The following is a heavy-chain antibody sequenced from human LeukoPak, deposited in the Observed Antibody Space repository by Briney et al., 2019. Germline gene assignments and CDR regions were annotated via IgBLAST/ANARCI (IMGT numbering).Heavy chain of an antibody. CDR1: GFTVSSNH. CDR3: ARDGEDHYYDY. D-gene: IGHD7-27*01. Sequence: GGSLRLSCAASGFTVSSNHMSWVRQAQGKGLEWVSVIYIGGTIFYADSVKGRFTISRDNSMNTVYLEMNSLRAEDTAVYYCARDGEDHYYDYWGQGTLVTVST. V-gene: IGHV3-66*01. CDR2: IYIGGTI. J-gene: IGHJ4*02.